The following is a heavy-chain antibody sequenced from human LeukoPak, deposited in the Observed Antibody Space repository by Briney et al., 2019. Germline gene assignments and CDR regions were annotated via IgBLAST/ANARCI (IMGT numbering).Heavy chain of an antibody. J-gene: IGHJ3*02. V-gene: IGHV4-59*12. CDR3: ARGPSITMIVVVITTDAFDI. D-gene: IGHD3-22*01. Sequence: PSETLSLTCTVSGGSIINYYWSWIRQPPGKGLEWIGYIYDSGSANYNPSFKGRVTISVDTSKNQFSLKLSSVTAADTAVYYCARGPSITMIVVVITTDAFDIWGQGTMVTVSS. CDR2: IYDSGSA. CDR1: GGSIINYY.